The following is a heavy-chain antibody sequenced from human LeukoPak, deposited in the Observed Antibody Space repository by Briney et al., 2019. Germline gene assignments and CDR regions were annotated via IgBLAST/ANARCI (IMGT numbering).Heavy chain of an antibody. Sequence: HPGGSLRLSCAASGFTFSSYSMNWVRQAPGKGLEWVSHITASGTAMFYADSVKGRFTISRDNAKNSLYLQMNSLRDEDTAVHYCASSGSYRFDYWGQGTLVTVSS. CDR3: ASSGSYRFDY. CDR1: GFTFSSYS. V-gene: IGHV3-48*02. D-gene: IGHD1-26*01. CDR2: ITASGTAM. J-gene: IGHJ4*02.